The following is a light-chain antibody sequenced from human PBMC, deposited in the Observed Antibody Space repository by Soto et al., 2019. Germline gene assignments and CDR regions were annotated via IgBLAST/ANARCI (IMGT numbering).Light chain of an antibody. J-gene: IGKJ2*03. CDR3: QQYNNWPVYG. CDR1: QSISSN. V-gene: IGKV3-15*01. CDR2: GAS. Sequence: EIVMTQSPATLSVSPGEGATLSCRASQSISSNLAWYQQKPGQAPRLLIYGASTRATGIPARFSGSGSGTEFSLTINSLQSEDFAVYYCQQYNNWPVYGFGQGTKLEIK.